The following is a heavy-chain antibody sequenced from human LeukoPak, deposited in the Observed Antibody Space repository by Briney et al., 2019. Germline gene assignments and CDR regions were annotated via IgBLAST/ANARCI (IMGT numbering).Heavy chain of an antibody. V-gene: IGHV3-23*01. Sequence: GGSLRLSCAASGFTFSSYAMSWVRQAPGKGLEWVSAISGSGGSAYYADSVKGRFTISRDNSKNTLYLQMNSLRAEDTAVYCCAKVSRVRYCSGGSCYSGFDYWGQGTLVTVSS. CDR1: GFTFSSYA. CDR3: AKVSRVRYCSGGSCYSGFDY. CDR2: ISGSGGSA. J-gene: IGHJ4*02. D-gene: IGHD2-15*01.